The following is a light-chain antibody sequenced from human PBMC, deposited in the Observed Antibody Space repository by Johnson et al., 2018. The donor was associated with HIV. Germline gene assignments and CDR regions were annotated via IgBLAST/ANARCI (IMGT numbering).Light chain of an antibody. CDR1: SSNIGNNY. CDR2: DNN. Sequence: QSVLTQPPSVSAAPGQKVTISCSGSSSNIGNNYVSWYQQLPGTAPRIVTYDNNKRPTGITDRFSGSKSGTSATLGITGLQPGDEADYYCGTWDSSLNSYVFGTGTKVSVL. J-gene: IGLJ1*01. V-gene: IGLV1-51*01. CDR3: GTWDSSLNSYV.